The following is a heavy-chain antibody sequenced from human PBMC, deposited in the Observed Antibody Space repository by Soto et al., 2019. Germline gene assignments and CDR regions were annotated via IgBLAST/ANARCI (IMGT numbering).Heavy chain of an antibody. V-gene: IGHV3-48*02. D-gene: IGHD2-15*01. J-gene: IGHJ4*02. CDR2: ISSSSSTI. CDR1: GFTFSSYS. CDR3: ARTYCSGGSCYKNGDY. Sequence: EVQLVESGGGLVQPGGSLRLSCAASGFTFSSYSMNWVRQAPGKGLEWVSYISSSSSTIYYADSVKGRFTISRDNAKNSLYLQMNSLRDEDTAVYYCARTYCSGGSCYKNGDYWGQGTLVTVSS.